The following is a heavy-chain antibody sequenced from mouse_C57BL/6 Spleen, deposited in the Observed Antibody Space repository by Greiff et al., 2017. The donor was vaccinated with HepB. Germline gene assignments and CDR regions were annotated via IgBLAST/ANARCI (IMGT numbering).Heavy chain of an antibody. CDR2: INYDGSST. CDR1: GFTFSDYY. D-gene: IGHD6-5*01. V-gene: IGHV5-16*01. J-gene: IGHJ4*01. CDR3: AREGLWYAMDY. Sequence: DVHLVESEGGLVQPGSSMKLSCTASGFTFSDYYMAWVRQVPEKGLEWVANINYDGSSTYYLDSLKSRFIISRDNAKNILYLQMSSLKSEDTATYYCAREGLWYAMDYWGQGTSVTVSS.